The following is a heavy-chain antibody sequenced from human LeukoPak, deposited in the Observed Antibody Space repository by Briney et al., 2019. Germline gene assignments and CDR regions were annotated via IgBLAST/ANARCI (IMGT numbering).Heavy chain of an antibody. V-gene: IGHV3-74*01. CDR3: ARDRGYGYLFDY. CDR2: INSDGSST. CDR1: GFTFSSYW. J-gene: IGHJ4*02. D-gene: IGHD5-18*01. Sequence: GGSLTLSCAASGFTFSSYWMHWVRQAPGKGLVWVSRINSDGSSTSYADSVKGRFTISRDNAKNTLYLQMNSLRAEDTAVYYCARDRGYGYLFDYWGQGTLVTVSS.